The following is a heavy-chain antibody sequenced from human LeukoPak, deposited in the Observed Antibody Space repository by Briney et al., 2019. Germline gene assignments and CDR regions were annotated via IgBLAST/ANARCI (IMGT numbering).Heavy chain of an antibody. CDR3: AGQLDVQMYSSSWYGPYYYGMDV. CDR2: INAGNGNT. D-gene: IGHD6-13*01. V-gene: IGHV1-3*01. J-gene: IGHJ6*04. Sequence: GASVKASCKASGYTFTSYAMHWVRQAPGQRLEWMGWINAGNGNTKYSQKFQGRVTITRDTSASTAYMELSSLRSEDTAVYYCAGQLDVQMYSSSWYGPYYYGMDVWGKGTTVTVSS. CDR1: GYTFTSYA.